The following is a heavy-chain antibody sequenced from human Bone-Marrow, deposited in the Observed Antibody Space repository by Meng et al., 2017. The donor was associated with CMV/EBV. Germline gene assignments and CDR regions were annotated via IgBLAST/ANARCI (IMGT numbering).Heavy chain of an antibody. D-gene: IGHD3-3*01. CDR3: ARRDDPWGGYPHYYGMDV. CDR1: GYTFTEFY. J-gene: IGHJ6*02. V-gene: IGHV1-2*02. CDR2: INPHNGVT. Sequence: ASVKVSCKASGYTFTEFYIHWVRQAPGQGLEWMGCINPHNGVTNYTHNFKGRFTLTRDTSINTAYMELSRLRSDDAAVYYVARRDDPWGGYPHYYGMDVWGQGTTVTVSS.